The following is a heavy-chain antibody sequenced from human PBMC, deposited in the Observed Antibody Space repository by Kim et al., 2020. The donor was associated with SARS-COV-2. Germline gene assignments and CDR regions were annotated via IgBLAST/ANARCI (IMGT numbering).Heavy chain of an antibody. Sequence: SETLSLTCAVYGGSFSGYYWSWIRQPPGKGLEWIGEINHSGSTNYNPSIKSRVTISVDTSKNQFSLKLSSVTAADTAVYYCARGLGGSYCFDYWGQGTLV. CDR1: GGSFSGYY. CDR2: INHSGST. J-gene: IGHJ4*02. CDR3: ARGLGGSYCFDY. V-gene: IGHV4-34*01. D-gene: IGHD1-26*01.